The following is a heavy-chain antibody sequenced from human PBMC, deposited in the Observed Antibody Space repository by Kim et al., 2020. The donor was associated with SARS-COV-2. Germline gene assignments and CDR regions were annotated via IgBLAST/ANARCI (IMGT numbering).Heavy chain of an antibody. CDR2: IDADNGNT. J-gene: IGHJ4*02. CDR1: GYTFTSYA. V-gene: IGHV1-3*01. Sequence: ASVKVSCKASGYTFTSYAFHWVRQAPGQRLEWMGWIDADNGNTKYSQKFQGRVTISRDTSASTYYMELNNLRSEDTAVYYCARNEDYWGQGTLVTVSS. CDR3: ARNEDY.